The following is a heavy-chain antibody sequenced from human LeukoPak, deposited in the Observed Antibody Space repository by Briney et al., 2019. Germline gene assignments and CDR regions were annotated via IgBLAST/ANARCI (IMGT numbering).Heavy chain of an antibody. J-gene: IGHJ4*02. CDR2: INHSGST. CDR1: GGSFSGYY. CDR3: ARAILYYYDSSTIFDY. V-gene: IGHV4-34*01. D-gene: IGHD3-22*01. Sequence: SETLSLTCAVYGGSFSGYYWSWIRQPPGKGLEWIGEINHSGSTNYNPSLKSRVTISVDTSKNQFSLKLSSVTAADTAVYYCARAILYYYDSSTIFDYWGQGTLVTVSS.